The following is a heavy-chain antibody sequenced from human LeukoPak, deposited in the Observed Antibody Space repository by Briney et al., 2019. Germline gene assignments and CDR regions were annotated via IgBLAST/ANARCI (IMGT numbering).Heavy chain of an antibody. CDR1: GGSISSGGYS. V-gene: IGHV4-30-2*01. D-gene: IGHD2-21*02. CDR2: IYHSGST. CDR3: ARGSYCGGDCLGAFDI. J-gene: IGHJ3*02. Sequence: SETLSLTCAVSGGSISSGGYSWSWIRQPPGKGLEWIGYIYHSGSTYYNPSLKSRVTISVDRSKNQFSLKLSSVTAADTAVYYCARGSYCGGDCLGAFDIWGQGTMVTVSS.